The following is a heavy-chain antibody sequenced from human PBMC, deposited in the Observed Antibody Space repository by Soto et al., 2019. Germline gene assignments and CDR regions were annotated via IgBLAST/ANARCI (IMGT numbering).Heavy chain of an antibody. CDR1: GFTFSSYA. CDR3: ARDPRNDYDFWSGHLDNWFDP. D-gene: IGHD3-3*01. V-gene: IGHV3-21*01. J-gene: IGHJ5*02. Sequence: GGSLRLSCAASGFTFSSYAMHWVRQAPGKGLEWVAVISSSGSYKYYADSVKGRFTISRDNAKNSLYLQMNSLRAEDTAVYYCARDPRNDYDFWSGHLDNWFDPWGQGTLVTVSS. CDR2: ISSSGSYK.